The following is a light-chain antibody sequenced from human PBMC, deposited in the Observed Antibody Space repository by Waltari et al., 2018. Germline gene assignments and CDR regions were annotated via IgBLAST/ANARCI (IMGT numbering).Light chain of an antibody. Sequence: DIRLTQSPSSVSASAGAHVTITCRARQTVTAWLAWYQQKPGRAPKFLIHKASSLENGVPSRFRGSGSGTEFTLTISGLQVEDFATYYCQQYNFDPWTFGQGTKVE. CDR3: QQYNFDPWT. V-gene: IGKV1-5*03. CDR2: KAS. J-gene: IGKJ1*01. CDR1: QTVTAW.